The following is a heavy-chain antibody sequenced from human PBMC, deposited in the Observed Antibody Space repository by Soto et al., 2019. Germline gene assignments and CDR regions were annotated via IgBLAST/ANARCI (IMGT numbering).Heavy chain of an antibody. Sequence: LSLTCAVYGGSFRGYYWNWIRQPPGKGLEWIGEIYESGSTNYNPSLKSRVTISVDTSKNQFSLKLNSVTAADTAVYYCARGRGYSYGFLDYWGQGTLVTVSS. CDR3: ARGRGYSYGFLDY. V-gene: IGHV4-34*01. CDR1: GGSFRGYY. D-gene: IGHD5-18*01. CDR2: IYESGST. J-gene: IGHJ4*02.